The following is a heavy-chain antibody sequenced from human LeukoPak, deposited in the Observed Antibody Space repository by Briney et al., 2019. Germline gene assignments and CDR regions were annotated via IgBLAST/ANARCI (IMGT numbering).Heavy chain of an antibody. Sequence: GASVKVSCKASGYAFTDYGIGWVRQAPGHGLEWLGWISGYTGATNYAQNLQARVTMTTDTATSTAYMELRSLTSDDTAMYYCARGWRSLQSNQISPFDSWGLGILVTVSS. CDR2: ISGYTGAT. J-gene: IGHJ4*02. V-gene: IGHV1-18*04. D-gene: IGHD5-24*01. CDR3: ARGWRSLQSNQISPFDS. CDR1: GYAFTDYG.